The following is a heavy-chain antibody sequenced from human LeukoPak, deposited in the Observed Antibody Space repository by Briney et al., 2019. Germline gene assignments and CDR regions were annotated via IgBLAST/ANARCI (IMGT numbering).Heavy chain of an antibody. V-gene: IGHV1-2*04. Sequence: ASVKVSCKASGYTFTGYYMHWVRQAPGQGLEWMGWINPNSGGTNYAQKFQGWVTMTRDTSISTAYMELSRLRSDDTAVYYCARGGDGKPRWGDYWGQGTLVTVSS. CDR3: ARGGDGKPRWGDY. CDR2: INPNSGGT. CDR1: GYTFTGYY. J-gene: IGHJ4*02. D-gene: IGHD1-14*01.